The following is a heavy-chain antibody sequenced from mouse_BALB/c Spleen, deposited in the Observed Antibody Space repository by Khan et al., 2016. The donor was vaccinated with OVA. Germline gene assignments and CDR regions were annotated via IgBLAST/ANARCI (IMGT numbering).Heavy chain of an antibody. Sequence: QVQLQQSGAELVRPGSSVKISCKASGYAFSSYWMNWVKQRPGQGLEWIGQIYPGDGDTNYNGKFKGKATLTADKSSRTAYMQLSSLTSEDSAVYFCARKGDWGHVMDYWGQGTSVTVSS. J-gene: IGHJ4*01. CDR2: IYPGDGDT. CDR3: ARKGDWGHVMDY. D-gene: IGHD4-1*01. V-gene: IGHV1-80*01. CDR1: GYAFSSYW.